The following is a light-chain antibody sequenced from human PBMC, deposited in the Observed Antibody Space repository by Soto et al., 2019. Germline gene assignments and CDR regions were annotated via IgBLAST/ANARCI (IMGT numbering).Light chain of an antibody. CDR2: YDD. CDR3: AAWDDSLNGPV. CDR1: GSNIGNNS. Sequence: QSVLTQPPSXXXXXRQRVTISCSGSGSNIGNNSVNSYQQLPGKAPKLLIYYDDLVPSGVSDRFSGSKSGTSASLAIRGLQSEDEADYYCAAWDDSLNGPVFGGGTKLTVL. J-gene: IGLJ2*01. V-gene: IGLV1-36*01.